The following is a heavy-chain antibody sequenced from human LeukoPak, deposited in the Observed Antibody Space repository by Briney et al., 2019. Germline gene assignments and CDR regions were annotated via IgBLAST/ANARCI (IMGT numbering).Heavy chain of an antibody. J-gene: IGHJ5*02. Sequence: MSSETLSLTCTVSDGSISSHYWNWIRQPPGKGLEWIGHIYYTGSTNCSPSLKSRVTISVDRSKNQFSLKMTSVSAADTAVYYCARQGHCTETMCYGRFDPWGQGTLVTVSS. D-gene: IGHD2-8*02. V-gene: IGHV4-59*11. CDR1: DGSISSHY. CDR3: ARQGHCTETMCYGRFDP. CDR2: IYYTGST.